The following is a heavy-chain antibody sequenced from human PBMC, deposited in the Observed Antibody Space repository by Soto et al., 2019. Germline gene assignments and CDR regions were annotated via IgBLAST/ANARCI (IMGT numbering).Heavy chain of an antibody. CDR1: GYTFTSYY. CDR2: INHSGGST. V-gene: IGHV1-46*01. Sequence: QVQLVQSGAEVKKPGASVKISCKASGYTFTSYYMHWVRQAPGQGLEWMGIINHSGGSTNYAQNLQGRVAMTRDTSTSTVYMELNSLRSEDTAVYYCARPPYPGCINAVCYPLDYWGQGTLVTVSS. CDR3: ARPPYPGCINAVCYPLDY. D-gene: IGHD2-8*01. J-gene: IGHJ4*02.